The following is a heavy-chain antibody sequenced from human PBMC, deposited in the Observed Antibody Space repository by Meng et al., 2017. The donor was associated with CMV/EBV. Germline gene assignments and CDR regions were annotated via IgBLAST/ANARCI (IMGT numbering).Heavy chain of an antibody. Sequence: GESLKISCAASGFTFSDYYMSWIRQAPGKGLEWVSYISSSGSTIYYADSVKGRFTISRDNAKNSLYLQMNSLRAEDTAVYYCARDLRIAAAGTPYGWFDPWGQGTLVTVSS. V-gene: IGHV3-11*04. D-gene: IGHD6-13*01. CDR1: GFTFSDYY. CDR3: ARDLRIAAAGTPYGWFDP. J-gene: IGHJ5*02. CDR2: ISSSGSTI.